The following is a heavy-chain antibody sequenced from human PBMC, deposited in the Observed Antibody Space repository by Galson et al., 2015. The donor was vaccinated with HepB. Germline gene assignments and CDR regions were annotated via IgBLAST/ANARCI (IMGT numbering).Heavy chain of an antibody. CDR1: GGSINNYY. CDR3: ARHNYGSGSYYYYYYGMDV. J-gene: IGHJ6*02. Sequence: ETLSLTCTVSGGSINNYYWTWIRQPPGKGLEWVAYILYSGSTNYNPSLKSRVTISVDTSKNQFSLKLSSVTAADTAVYYCARHNYGSGSYYYYYYGMDVWGQGTTVTVSS. V-gene: IGHV4-59*08. D-gene: IGHD3-10*01. CDR2: ILYSGST.